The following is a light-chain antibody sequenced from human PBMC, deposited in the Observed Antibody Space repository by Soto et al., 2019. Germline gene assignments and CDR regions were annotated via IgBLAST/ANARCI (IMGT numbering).Light chain of an antibody. CDR3: QHRYNWPLT. Sequence: EIVLTQSPATLSSSPGERATLSCRASQSSDTYLAWYQQKPGQAPRLLIYDASDRATGIPARFSGSGSGTAFTLTISGLEPEDFALYYCQHRYNWPLTFGGGTKVDIE. J-gene: IGKJ4*01. CDR2: DAS. V-gene: IGKV3-11*01. CDR1: QSSDTY.